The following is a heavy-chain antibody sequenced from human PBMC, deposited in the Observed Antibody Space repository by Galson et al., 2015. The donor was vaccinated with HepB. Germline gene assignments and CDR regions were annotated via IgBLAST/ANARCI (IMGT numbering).Heavy chain of an antibody. CDR1: GFTFSSYW. J-gene: IGHJ4*02. CDR2: INSDGSST. Sequence: LRLSCAASGFTFSSYWMHWVRQAPGKGLVWVSRINSDGSSTSYADSVKGRFTISRDNAKNTLYLQMNSLRAEDTAVYYCARLGYSSGWPHFDYWGQGTLVTVSS. D-gene: IGHD6-19*01. CDR3: ARLGYSSGWPHFDY. V-gene: IGHV3-74*01.